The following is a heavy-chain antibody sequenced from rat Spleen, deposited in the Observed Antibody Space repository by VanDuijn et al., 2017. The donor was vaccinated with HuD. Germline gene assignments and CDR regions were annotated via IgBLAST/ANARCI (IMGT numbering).Heavy chain of an antibody. CDR3: TTGGTTLYVMDV. J-gene: IGHJ4*01. CDR2: ISHDGSGT. V-gene: IGHV5-29*01. D-gene: IGHD1-10*01. Sequence: EVQLVESGGGLVQPGRSLKLSCAASGFTFSNYGMAWVRQAPTKGLEWVATISHDGSGTDYRDSVKGRFTISRDNAKSTPYLKMDSLRSEDTATYYCTTGGTTLYVMDVWGQGASVTVSS. CDR1: GFTFSNYG.